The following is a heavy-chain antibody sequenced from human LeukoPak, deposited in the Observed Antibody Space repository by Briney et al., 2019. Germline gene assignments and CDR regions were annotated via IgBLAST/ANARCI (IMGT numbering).Heavy chain of an antibody. J-gene: IGHJ4*02. Sequence: PGGSLRLPCAASGFTFSSYSMNWVRQAPGRGLVWVSYISSSSSTIYYADSVKGRFTISRDNAKNSLYLQMNSLRAEDTAVYYCARDLRYSGSYPDYWGQGTLVTVSS. CDR3: ARDLRYSGSYPDY. V-gene: IGHV3-48*04. D-gene: IGHD1-26*01. CDR1: GFTFSSYS. CDR2: ISSSSSTI.